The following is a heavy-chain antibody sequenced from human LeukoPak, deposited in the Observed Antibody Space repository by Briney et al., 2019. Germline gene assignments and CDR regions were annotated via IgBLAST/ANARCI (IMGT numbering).Heavy chain of an antibody. V-gene: IGHV3-21*01. CDR1: GFTFSSYS. CDR2: ISSSSSYI. CDR3: AGRIVGATGLDY. J-gene: IGHJ4*02. Sequence: PGGSLRLSCAASGFTFSSYSMNWVRQAPGKGLEWVSSISSSSSYIYYADSVKGRFTISRDNAKNSLYLQMNSLRAEDTAVYYCAGRIVGATGLDYWGQGTLVTVSS. D-gene: IGHD1-26*01.